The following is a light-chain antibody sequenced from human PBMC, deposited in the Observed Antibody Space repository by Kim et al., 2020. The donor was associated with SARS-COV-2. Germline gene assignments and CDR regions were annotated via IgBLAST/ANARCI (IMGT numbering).Light chain of an antibody. CDR3: QVWDSSSDHVV. CDR1: TSGSKN. V-gene: IGLV3-21*01. CDR2: YDR. J-gene: IGLJ2*01. Sequence: APGKEARIPCGGNTSGSKNVHWYQQKPGQAPVLVIYYDRDRPSGIPERFSGSNSGNTATLAISRVEAGDEADYFCQVWDSSSDHVVFGGGTQLTVL.